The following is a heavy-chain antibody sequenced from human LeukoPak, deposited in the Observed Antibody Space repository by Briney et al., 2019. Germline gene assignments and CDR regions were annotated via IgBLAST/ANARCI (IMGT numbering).Heavy chain of an antibody. J-gene: IGHJ4*02. CDR2: INPGDSDT. CDR1: GYSFTSYW. CDR3: ATHGAGYGTDILIKAGF. D-gene: IGHD2-8*02. Sequence: GESLKISCKGSGYSFTSYWIAWVRQTPGKGMEWMGLINPGDSDTRYSLSFQGQVTISVDKSISTAYLQWSSLKASDTAIYYCATHGAGYGTDILIKAGFWGQGTQVAVSS. V-gene: IGHV5-51*01.